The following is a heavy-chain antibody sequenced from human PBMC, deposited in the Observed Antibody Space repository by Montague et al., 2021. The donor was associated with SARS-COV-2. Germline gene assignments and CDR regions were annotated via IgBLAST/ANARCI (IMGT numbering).Heavy chain of an antibody. V-gene: IGHV4-39*01. Sequence: SETLSLTCTVSGGSISSSSHYWGWIRQPPGKGLEWIGSIYYRGSTYYNPSLKSRVTISVDTSKNQFSLKLSSVTAADTAVFYCARHSGDYTIFGVVIYYMDVWGKGTTVTVSS. D-gene: IGHD3-3*01. CDR1: GGSISSSSHY. CDR2: IYYRGST. J-gene: IGHJ6*03. CDR3: ARHSGDYTIFGVVIYYMDV.